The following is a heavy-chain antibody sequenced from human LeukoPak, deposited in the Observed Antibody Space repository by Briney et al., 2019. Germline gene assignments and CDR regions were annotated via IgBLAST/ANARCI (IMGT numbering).Heavy chain of an antibody. CDR2: ISYDGRNM. V-gene: IGHV3-30*18. Sequence: PGGSLRLSCAASGFAFSTYYIHWVRQPPGKGLEWGAVISYDGRNMYYGDSVKGRFTISRDNSKNTLYLQMNSLRPEDTAVYYCAKSLSSGWSSYYFGDWGQGALVTVSS. D-gene: IGHD6-19*01. CDR3: AKSLSSGWSSYYFGD. J-gene: IGHJ4*02. CDR1: GFAFSTYY.